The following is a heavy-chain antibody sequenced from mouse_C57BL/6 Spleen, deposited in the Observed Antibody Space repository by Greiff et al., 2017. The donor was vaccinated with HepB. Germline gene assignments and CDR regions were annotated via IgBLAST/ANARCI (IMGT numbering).Heavy chain of an antibody. V-gene: IGHV1-5*01. J-gene: IGHJ3*01. Sequence: VQLQQSGTVLARPGASVKMSCKTSGYTFTSYWMHWVKQRPVQGLEWIGAIYPGNSDTSYNQKFKGKAKLTAVTSASTAYMELSSLTNEDSAVYYCTRSYGNYVSWFAYWGQGTLVTVSA. CDR2: IYPGNSDT. CDR3: TRSYGNYVSWFAY. D-gene: IGHD2-1*01. CDR1: GYTFTSYW.